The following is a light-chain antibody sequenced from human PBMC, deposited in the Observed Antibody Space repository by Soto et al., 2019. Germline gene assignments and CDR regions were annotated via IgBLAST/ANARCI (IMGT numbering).Light chain of an antibody. J-gene: IGKJ3*01. CDR2: WAS. Sequence: DIVMTQSPDSLAVSLGERATINCKSSQSVLYSSNNKNYLAWYQQKPGRPPKLLIYWASTRESGLPDRFSGSGSGTDFTLTIGSLQAEDVAVYYCQQYYSTPFTFGPGTKVDIK. V-gene: IGKV4-1*01. CDR3: QQYYSTPFT. CDR1: QSVLYSSNNKNY.